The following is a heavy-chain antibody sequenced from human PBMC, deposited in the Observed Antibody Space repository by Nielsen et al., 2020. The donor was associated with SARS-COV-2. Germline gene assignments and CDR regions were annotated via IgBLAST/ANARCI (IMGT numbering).Heavy chain of an antibody. V-gene: IGHV4-59*01. Sequence: SETLSLTCTVSGGSISSYYWSWIRQPPGKGLEWIGYIYNSGSTNYNPSLKSRVSISVDTSKNQFSLKLSSVTAADTAVYYCAREGSSSWPFDYWGQGTLVTVSS. CDR2: IYNSGST. CDR3: AREGSSSWPFDY. J-gene: IGHJ4*02. D-gene: IGHD6-13*01. CDR1: GGSISSYY.